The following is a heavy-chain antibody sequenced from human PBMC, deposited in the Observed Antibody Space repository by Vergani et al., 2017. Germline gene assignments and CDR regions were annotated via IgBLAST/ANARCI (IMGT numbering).Heavy chain of an antibody. V-gene: IGHV1-69*13. D-gene: IGHD3-22*01. Sequence: QVQLVQSGAEVKKPGSSVKVSCKASGGTFSSYAISWVRQAPGQGLEWKGRIIPIFGTAKYAQKFQGRVTITADESTSTAYRELSSLRSEDTAVYYCAREAAPYYYDRSGDSAPNYWGQGTLVTVSS. CDR2: IIPIFGTA. CDR3: AREAAPYYYDRSGDSAPNY. J-gene: IGHJ4*02. CDR1: GGTFSSYA.